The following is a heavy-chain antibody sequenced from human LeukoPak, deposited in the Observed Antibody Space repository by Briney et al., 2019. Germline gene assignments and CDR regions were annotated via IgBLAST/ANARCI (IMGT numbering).Heavy chain of an antibody. CDR2: IYYSGST. D-gene: IGHD4-17*01. CDR3: ATDDYGLDY. Sequence: SETLSLTCTVSGGSISSSSYYWGWIRQPPGKGLVMIGSIYYSGSTYYNPSLKSRVTISVNTSKNLCSLKLSSVTAADSAVYYCATDDYGLDYWGQGTLVTVSS. CDR1: GGSISSSSYY. V-gene: IGHV4-39*07. J-gene: IGHJ4*02.